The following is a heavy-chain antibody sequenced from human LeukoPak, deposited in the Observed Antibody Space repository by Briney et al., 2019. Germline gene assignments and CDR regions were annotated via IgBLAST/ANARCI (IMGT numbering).Heavy chain of an antibody. V-gene: IGHV3-23*01. Sequence: RTGGSLRLSCAASGFTFSSYAMSWVRQAPGKGLEWVSAISGSGGSTYYADSVKGRFTISRDNSKNTLYLQMNSLRAEDTAVYYCAKDGYSYGYHYFDYWGQGTLVTVSS. CDR2: ISGSGGST. J-gene: IGHJ4*02. CDR1: GFTFSSYA. CDR3: AKDGYSYGYHYFDY. D-gene: IGHD5-18*01.